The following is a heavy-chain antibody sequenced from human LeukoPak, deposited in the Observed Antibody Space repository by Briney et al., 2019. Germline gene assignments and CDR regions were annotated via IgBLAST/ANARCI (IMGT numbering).Heavy chain of an antibody. CDR1: GGSISSGSYY. CDR2: IYTSGST. J-gene: IGHJ4*02. V-gene: IGHV4-61*02. Sequence: SETLSLTCTVSGGSISSGSYYWSWIRRPAGKGLEWIGRIYTSGSTNYNPSLKSRVTISVDTSKNQFSLKLSSVTAADTAVYYCARGTVGRTYCGGDCYSPIDYWGQGTLVTVSS. CDR3: ARGTVGRTYCGGDCYSPIDY. D-gene: IGHD2-21*01.